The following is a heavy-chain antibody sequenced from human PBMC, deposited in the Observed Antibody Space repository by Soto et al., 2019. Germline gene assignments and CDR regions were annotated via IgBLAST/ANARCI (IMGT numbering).Heavy chain of an antibody. CDR3: GRGRSGQIVVFY. CDR2: IGPESGAT. J-gene: IGHJ4*02. V-gene: IGHV1-2*02. D-gene: IGHD1-26*01. Sequence: ASVKVSCKASGYTFTGHYIHWVRQAPEQGPEWMGEIGPESGATRYAQKFQGRVTMTRDTSITTVYRELKNLSPDDTAVYYCGRGRSGQIVVFYWGQGTPVTVSS. CDR1: GYTFTGHY.